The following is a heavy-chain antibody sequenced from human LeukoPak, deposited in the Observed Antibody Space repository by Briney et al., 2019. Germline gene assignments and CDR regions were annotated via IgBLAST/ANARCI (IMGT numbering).Heavy chain of an antibody. CDR2: ISWNSGSI. Sequence: PGRSLRLSCAASGFTFYDYAMHWVRHAPGKGLEGVSGISWNSGSIGYADSVKGRFTISRDNAKNSLYLQMNSLRTEDTALYYCAPADYGGNLGYWGQGTLVTVSS. J-gene: IGHJ4*02. D-gene: IGHD4-17*01. CDR3: APADYGGNLGY. V-gene: IGHV3-9*01. CDR1: GFTFYDYA.